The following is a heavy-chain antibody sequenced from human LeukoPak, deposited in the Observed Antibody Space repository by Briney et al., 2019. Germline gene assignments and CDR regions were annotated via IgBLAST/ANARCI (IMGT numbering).Heavy chain of an antibody. J-gene: IGHJ4*02. Sequence: KASETLSLTCTVSGGSISSSSYHWGWIRQPPGKGLEWIGSIYYSGNTYSNPSLKSRVTISVDTSKNQFSLKLSSVTAADTAVYYCARHRSGAYSYGVLDFWGLGTLVTVSS. D-gene: IGHD5-18*01. V-gene: IGHV4-39*01. CDR3: ARHRSGAYSYGVLDF. CDR1: GGSISSSSYH. CDR2: IYYSGNT.